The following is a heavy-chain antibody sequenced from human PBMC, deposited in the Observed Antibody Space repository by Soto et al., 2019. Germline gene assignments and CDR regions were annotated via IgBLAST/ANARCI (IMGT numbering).Heavy chain of an antibody. V-gene: IGHV3-15*07. J-gene: IGHJ4*02. CDR2: IKSKTDGGTT. Sequence: PGGSLRLSCATSGFTFTNAWMNWVRQAPGKGLEWVGRIKSKTDGGTTDYAAPVKGRFTISRDDSKNTLYLQMNSLKTEDTAVYYCLSLGYCSSTSCLVPFFRVYWGQGTLVTVSS. CDR3: LSLGYCSSTSCLVPFFRVY. CDR1: GFTFTNAW. D-gene: IGHD2-2*01.